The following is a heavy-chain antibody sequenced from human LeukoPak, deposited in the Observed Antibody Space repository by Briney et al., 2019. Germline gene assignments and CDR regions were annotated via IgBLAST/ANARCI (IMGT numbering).Heavy chain of an antibody. J-gene: IGHJ3*02. D-gene: IGHD6-19*01. CDR1: GGSISHYY. Sequence: TSETLSLTCTVSGGSISHYYWSWIRQPPGKGLEWIGYIYYSGSTNYNPSLKSRVTISVDTSKNQFSLKLSSVTAADTAVYYCARVMRGQPGPPSGWYEYAFDIWGQGTMVTVSS. CDR3: ARVMRGQPGPPSGWYEYAFDI. V-gene: IGHV4-59*01. CDR2: IYYSGST.